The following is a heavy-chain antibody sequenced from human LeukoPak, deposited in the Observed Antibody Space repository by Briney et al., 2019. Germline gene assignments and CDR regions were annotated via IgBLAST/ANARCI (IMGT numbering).Heavy chain of an antibody. V-gene: IGHV1-2*04. CDR1: GYTFTGYY. J-gene: IGHJ4*02. Sequence: ASVKVSCKASGYTFTGYYMHWVRQAPGQGLEWMGWINPNSGGTNYAQKFQGWVTMTRDTSISTAYMELSRLRSGDTAVYYCAREGVIVVAPLDYWGQGTLVTVSS. D-gene: IGHD3-22*01. CDR2: INPNSGGT. CDR3: AREGVIVVAPLDY.